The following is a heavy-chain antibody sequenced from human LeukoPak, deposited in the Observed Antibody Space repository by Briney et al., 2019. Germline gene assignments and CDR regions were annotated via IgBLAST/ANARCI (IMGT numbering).Heavy chain of an antibody. J-gene: IGHJ4*02. CDR1: GFTVNNYY. Sequence: GGSLSLSCAASGFTVNNYYMSWARQATGKGLEWVSVIYTGGSTSYADSVRGRFTISRDNSKNTLYLQMNSLRAEDTALYYCARGHGNWGQGTLVTVSS. V-gene: IGHV3-66*01. D-gene: IGHD5-24*01. CDR3: ARGHGN. CDR2: IYTGGST.